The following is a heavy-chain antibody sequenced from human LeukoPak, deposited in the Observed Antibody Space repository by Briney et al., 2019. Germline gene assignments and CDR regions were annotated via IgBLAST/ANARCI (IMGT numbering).Heavy chain of an antibody. Sequence: PGGSLRLSCAASGFTFSSYGMSWVRQAPGKGLEWVSAISGSGGSTYYADSVKGRFTISRDNSKNTLYLQMNSLRAEDTAVYYCAKDSQKWFGVTNWFDPWGQGTLVTVSS. CDR1: GFTFSSYG. V-gene: IGHV3-23*01. CDR3: AKDSQKWFGVTNWFDP. CDR2: ISGSGGST. D-gene: IGHD3-10*01. J-gene: IGHJ5*02.